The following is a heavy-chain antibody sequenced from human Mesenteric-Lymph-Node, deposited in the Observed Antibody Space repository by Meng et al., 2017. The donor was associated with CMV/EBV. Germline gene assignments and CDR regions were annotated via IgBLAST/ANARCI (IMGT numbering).Heavy chain of an antibody. CDR1: GVFISNGDSY. CDR3: ARGGQVLDF. Sequence: SLTCNVYGVFISNGDSYWTWIRQHPGKGLEWIGYIFPSGTTYYNPSLRSRLTITVDTSNNQFSLRLASVTAADTAVYYCARGGQVLDFWGPGTLVTVSS. J-gene: IGHJ4*02. CDR2: IFPSGTT. D-gene: IGHD2/OR15-2a*01. V-gene: IGHV4-31*03.